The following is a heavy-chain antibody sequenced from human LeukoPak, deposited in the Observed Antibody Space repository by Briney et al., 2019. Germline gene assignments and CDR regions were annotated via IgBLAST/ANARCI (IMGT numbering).Heavy chain of an antibody. CDR3: VGEVDTSVGSAGLGLLLS. CDR2: LIPVYGSA. Sequence: SVTVSFKSSGVTFSTYGISWVRQAPGQGLAWMGRLIPVYGSANYPQKCQGRVTITADTYTSTVHMELTSLRSDAAAVYSCVGEVDTSVGSAGLGLLLSWGQGTLVTVSS. J-gene: IGHJ4*02. V-gene: IGHV1-69*06. D-gene: IGHD5-12*01. CDR1: GVTFSTYG.